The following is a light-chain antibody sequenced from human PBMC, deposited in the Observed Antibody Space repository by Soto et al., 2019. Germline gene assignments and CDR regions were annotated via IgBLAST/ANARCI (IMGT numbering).Light chain of an antibody. CDR1: QSVSSSY. J-gene: IGKJ1*01. CDR3: QQYGSSPLT. V-gene: IGKV3-20*01. Sequence: EIVLTQSPGTLSLSPGERATLSCRASQSVSSSYLAWYQQKPGQAPRLLIYGASSRATGIADRFSGSGSGTDFTLTISILEPEDVALYYCQQYGSSPLTFGQGTKVEIK. CDR2: GAS.